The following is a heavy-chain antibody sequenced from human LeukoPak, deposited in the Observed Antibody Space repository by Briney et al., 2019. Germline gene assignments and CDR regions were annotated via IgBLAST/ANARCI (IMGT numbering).Heavy chain of an antibody. CDR2: INPDSGGT. V-gene: IGHV1-2*02. CDR3: ARDYGGAYDYAAYFFDY. D-gene: IGHD3-16*01. Sequence: ASVKVSCKASGYSSTGYYMHWVRQAPGQGPEWMGWINPDSGGTKYAQKFQGRVTITRDTSISTAYMELSRLRSDDTAIYYCARDYGGAYDYAAYFFDYWGQGTLVTVSS. J-gene: IGHJ4*02. CDR1: GYSSTGYY.